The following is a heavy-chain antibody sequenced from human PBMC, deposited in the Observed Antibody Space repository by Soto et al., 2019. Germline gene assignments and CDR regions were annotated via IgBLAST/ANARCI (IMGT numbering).Heavy chain of an antibody. V-gene: IGHV3-30*18. CDR2: ISYDGSNQ. CDR3: AKDQASGQGSFDS. J-gene: IGHJ4*02. CDR1: GFTFNIYG. Sequence: GGSLRLSCAASGFTFNIYGMHWVRQAPDKGLEWVALISYDGSNQYYADSVKGRSTISRDNSKNTLFLQMNSLRADDTAVYYCAKDQASGQGSFDSWGQGTLVTVSS.